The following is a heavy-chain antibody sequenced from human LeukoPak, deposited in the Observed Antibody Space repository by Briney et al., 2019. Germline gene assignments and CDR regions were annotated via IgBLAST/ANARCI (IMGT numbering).Heavy chain of an antibody. CDR3: ARDDSDFAY. Sequence: SETLSLTCSVSGYSISNGFCWAWIRQSPGKGLEWIGSIHHSGLTYLKPSLQSRATISSDTSGNQISLRLISVTAADTAIYYCARDDSDFAYWGQGILVTVSS. V-gene: IGHV4-38-2*02. J-gene: IGHJ4*02. CDR2: IHHSGLT. D-gene: IGHD4-11*01. CDR1: GYSISNGFC.